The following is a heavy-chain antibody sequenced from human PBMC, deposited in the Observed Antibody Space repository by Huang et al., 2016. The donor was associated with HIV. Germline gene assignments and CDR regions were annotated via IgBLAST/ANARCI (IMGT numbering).Heavy chain of an antibody. CDR3: ARDWRDIKYYYYGLDV. CDR2: VSGSSSAL. J-gene: IGHJ6*02. Sequence: DVQLVESGGGLVQPGGSLRLSCAASGFAFSGYSMAWVRQARGKGLEWVSDVSGSSSALYYADSVRGRFTIARDNAEASLYLQMNSLRDEDTAVYYCARDWRDIKYYYYGLDVWGQGTTVTVSS. V-gene: IGHV3-48*02. CDR1: GFAFSGYS.